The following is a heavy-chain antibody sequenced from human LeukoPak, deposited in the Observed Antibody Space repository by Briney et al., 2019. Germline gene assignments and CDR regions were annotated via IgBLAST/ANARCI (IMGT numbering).Heavy chain of an antibody. CDR2: IYYSGST. J-gene: IGHJ2*01. CDR3: ARDHEYYDSSGYLHSGWYFDL. Sequence: SETLSLTCTVSGGSISSGGYYWSWIRQHPGKGLEWIGYIYYSGSTYYSPSLKSRVTISVDTSKNQFSLKLSSVTAAHTAVYYCARDHEYYDSSGYLHSGWYFDLWGRGTLSLSPQ. CDR1: GGSISSGGYY. V-gene: IGHV4-31*03. D-gene: IGHD3-22*01.